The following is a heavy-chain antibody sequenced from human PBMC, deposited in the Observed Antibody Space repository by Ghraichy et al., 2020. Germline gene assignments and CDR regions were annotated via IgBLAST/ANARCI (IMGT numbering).Heavy chain of an antibody. CDR2: IYYSGNT. CDR3: ARSHILYCGGDCYSGIAFDI. V-gene: IGHV4-59*08. D-gene: IGHD2-21*02. CDR1: GDSISSYY. J-gene: IGHJ3*02. Sequence: SETLSLTCTVSGDSISSYYWSWIRQPPGRGLEWIGYIYYSGNTNYNPSLKSRVTISVDTSKNQFSLKLSSVTAADTAVYYCARSHILYCGGDCYSGIAFDIWGQGTMVTVSS.